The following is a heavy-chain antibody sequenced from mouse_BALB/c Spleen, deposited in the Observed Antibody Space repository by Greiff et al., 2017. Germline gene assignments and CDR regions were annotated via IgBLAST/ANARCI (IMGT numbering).Heavy chain of an antibody. D-gene: IGHD1-1*01. Sequence: GGLVQPGGSLKLSCAASGFDFSRYWMSWVRQAPGKGLEWIGEINPDSSTINYTPSLKDKFIISRDNAKNTLYLQMSKVRSEDTALYYCARRGYYCGSSYGDYFDYWGQGTTLTVSA. V-gene: IGHV4-1*02. J-gene: IGHJ2*01. CDR3: ARRGYYCGSSYGDYFDY. CDR2: INPDSSTI. CDR1: GFDFSRYW.